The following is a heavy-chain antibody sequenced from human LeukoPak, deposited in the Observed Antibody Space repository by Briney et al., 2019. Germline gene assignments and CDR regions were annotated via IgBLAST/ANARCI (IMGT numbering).Heavy chain of an antibody. J-gene: IGHJ4*02. CDR2: INPNSGGT. V-gene: IGHV1-2*06. D-gene: IGHD3-3*01. Sequence: ASVKVSCKASGYTFTGYYMHWVRQAPGQGLEWMGRINPNSGGTNHAQKFQGRVTMTRDASISTAYMELSRLRSDDTAVYYCARDRDGNTWSGNFDYWGQGTLVTVSS. CDR1: GYTFTGYY. CDR3: ARDRDGNTWSGNFDY.